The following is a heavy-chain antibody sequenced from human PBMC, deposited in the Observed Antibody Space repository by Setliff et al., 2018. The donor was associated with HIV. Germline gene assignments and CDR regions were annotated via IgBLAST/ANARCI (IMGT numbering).Heavy chain of an antibody. Sequence: ASVKVSCKASGYTFTGYHMHWVRQAPGQGLEWMGWINPNSGGTNYSQKFQGRFTMTRDTSISKAYMELSRLRSDDTAVYYCARAPYGDYGINFNAFDLWGQGTLVTVSS. V-gene: IGHV1-2*02. CDR3: ARAPYGDYGINFNAFDL. D-gene: IGHD4-17*01. CDR2: INPNSGGT. CDR1: GYTFTGYH. J-gene: IGHJ3*01.